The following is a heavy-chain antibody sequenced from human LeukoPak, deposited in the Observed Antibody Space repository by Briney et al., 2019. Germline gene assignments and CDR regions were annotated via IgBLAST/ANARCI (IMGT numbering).Heavy chain of an antibody. CDR2: ISSSSSYI. CDR3: ARSPRDYGGF. CDR1: GFTFSSYS. V-gene: IGHV3-21*01. D-gene: IGHD4/OR15-4a*01. J-gene: IGHJ4*02. Sequence: GGSLRLSCAASGFTFSSYSMNWVRQAPGRGLEWVSSISSSSSYIYYADSVKGRFTISRDNAKNSLYLQMNSLRAEDTAVYYCARSPRDYGGFWGQGTLVTVSS.